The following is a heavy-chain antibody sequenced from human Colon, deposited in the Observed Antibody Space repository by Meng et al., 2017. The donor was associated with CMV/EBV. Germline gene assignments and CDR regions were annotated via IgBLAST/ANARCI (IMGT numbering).Heavy chain of an antibody. V-gene: IGHV3-66*02. D-gene: IGHD6-19*01. CDR2: IYPGGST. J-gene: IGHJ5*02. Sequence: LYSAISGFTVSRQFMSWVRQAPGKGLEWVSVIYPGGSTYYADSVQGRFTISRDNSKNTLILQMNSLRGEDTAVYYCVRGTTSGWFGVSWGQGTLVTVSS. CDR3: VRGTTSGWFGVS. CDR1: GFTVSRQF.